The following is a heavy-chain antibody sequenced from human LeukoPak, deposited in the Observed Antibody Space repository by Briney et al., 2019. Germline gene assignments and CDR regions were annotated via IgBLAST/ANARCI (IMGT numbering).Heavy chain of an antibody. V-gene: IGHV1-46*01. CDR2: INPTGDST. J-gene: IGHJ5*02. CDR1: GYTFTSYY. Sequence: GASVKVSCKASGYTFTSYYMHWVRQAPGQGLEWMGLINPTGDSTGYAQKFQGRVTMTRDMSTSTAYMELSSLRSEDTAVYYCATVIIEESGWGNNWFDPWGQGTLVTVSS. CDR3: ATVIIEESGWGNNWFDP. D-gene: IGHD6-19*01.